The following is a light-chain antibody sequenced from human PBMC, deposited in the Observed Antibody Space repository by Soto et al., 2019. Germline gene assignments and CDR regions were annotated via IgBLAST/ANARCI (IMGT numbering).Light chain of an antibody. J-gene: IGKJ5*01. CDR1: QSISSW. CDR3: QHSYTAPPFT. Sequence: DIQMTQSPSTLSASVGDRVTITCRASQSISSWLAWYQQKPGKAPNLLIYGASTLHSGVPSRFRGSGSGTDFSLIINSLQPEDFATYFCQHSYTAPPFTFGQGTRLETK. CDR2: GAS. V-gene: IGKV1-39*01.